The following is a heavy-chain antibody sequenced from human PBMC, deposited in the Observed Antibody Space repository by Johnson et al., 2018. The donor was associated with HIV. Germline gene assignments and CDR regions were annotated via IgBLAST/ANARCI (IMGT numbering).Heavy chain of an antibody. J-gene: IGHJ3*02. D-gene: IGHD3-22*01. V-gene: IGHV3-7*05. CDR2: IKQAGSEK. CDR3: AKDRSLTMIVAMAGWAFDI. Sequence: VQLVESGGGLVQPGGSLRLSCAASGFTFSSYWMSWVRQAPGKGLEWVANIKQAGSEKYYVDSVKGRFPISSDNSKNTLYLQMNSLRAEDTAVYYCAKDRSLTMIVAMAGWAFDIWGQGTMVTVSS. CDR1: GFTFSSYW.